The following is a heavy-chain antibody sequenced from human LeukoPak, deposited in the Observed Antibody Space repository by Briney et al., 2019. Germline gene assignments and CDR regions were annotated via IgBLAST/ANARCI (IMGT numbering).Heavy chain of an antibody. CDR1: GYALLSYG. CDR3: ARRRLPAAGDDY. D-gene: IGHD2-2*01. J-gene: IGHJ4*02. Sequence: ASVTVSCKASGYALLSYGFNWVRQAPGQGLEWMGWINPYNGNTNYAQNLQGRVTMTTDTSTSTAYMELRSLRSDDTAVYYCARRRLPAAGDDYWGQGTLVTVSS. CDR2: INPYNGNT. V-gene: IGHV1-18*01.